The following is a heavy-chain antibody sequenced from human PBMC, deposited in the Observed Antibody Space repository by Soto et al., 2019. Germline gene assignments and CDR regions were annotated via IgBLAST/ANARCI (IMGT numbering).Heavy chain of an antibody. CDR2: INLDGSEQ. CDR3: SRENWFQDY. Sequence: PGGSLRLSCVASGFTFTRYCMTWVRQAPGKGLEWVASINLDGSEQFYVDSVKGRFIISRDNARSSLYLQMNSLRAEDTALYFCSRENWFQDYWGPGTLVTVSS. J-gene: IGHJ4*02. D-gene: IGHD3-9*01. V-gene: IGHV3-7*03. CDR1: GFTFTRYC.